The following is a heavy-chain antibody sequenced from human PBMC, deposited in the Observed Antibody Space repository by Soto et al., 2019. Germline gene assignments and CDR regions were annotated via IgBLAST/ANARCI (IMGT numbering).Heavy chain of an antibody. CDR1: GFTVSSNY. Sequence: GGSLRLSCAASGFTVSSNYMSWVRQAPGKGLEWVSVIYSGGSTYYADSVKGRFTISRDNSKNTLYLQMNSLRAEDTAVYYCATYNGSSEDAFDIWGQGTMVTVSS. CDR2: IYSGGST. D-gene: IGHD1-26*01. J-gene: IGHJ3*02. CDR3: ATYNGSSEDAFDI. V-gene: IGHV3-53*01.